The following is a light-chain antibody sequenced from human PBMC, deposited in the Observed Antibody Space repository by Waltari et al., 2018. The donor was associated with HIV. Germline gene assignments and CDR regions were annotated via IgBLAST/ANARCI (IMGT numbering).Light chain of an antibody. Sequence: QSALTQPASVSGSPGQSITISCAGASNDVGYYHLVSWYQQHPGKAPKLMVYEVTKRPSGDSHRFSCAKSCNMASLTISGLQGEDEADYYCCSYAGSGTWVFGGGTKVTVL. V-gene: IGLV2-23*02. CDR2: EVT. J-gene: IGLJ3*02. CDR3: CSYAGSGTWV. CDR1: SNDVGYYHL.